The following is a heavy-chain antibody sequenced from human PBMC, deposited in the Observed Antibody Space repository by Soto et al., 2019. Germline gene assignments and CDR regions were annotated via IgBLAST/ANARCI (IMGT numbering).Heavy chain of an antibody. CDR2: IHRTGST. Sequence: PSETLSLTCSVSRGSISSYYWSWVRQPPGKRLEWIGFIHRTGSTKYNPSLESRVTISVDTSQNQLSLRLSSVTAADTAVYYCARESAGSGKNNWFDPWGQGILVTVSS. V-gene: IGHV4-59*01. CDR1: RGSISSYY. D-gene: IGHD3-10*01. J-gene: IGHJ5*02. CDR3: ARESAGSGKNNWFDP.